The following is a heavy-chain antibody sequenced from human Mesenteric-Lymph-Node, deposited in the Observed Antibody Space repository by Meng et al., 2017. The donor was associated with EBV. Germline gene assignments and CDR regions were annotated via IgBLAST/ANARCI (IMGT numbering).Heavy chain of an antibody. D-gene: IGHD3-10*01. CDR2: IHRSGAT. Sequence: QVQLQGPGPGLVKPSGTLSLTCAVSGGSISSDNWWTWVRQPPGKGLEWIGEIHRSGATNYNPSLKSRVTISVDKSKNQFSLKLSSVTAADAAVYFCASVIYGSGLNSWFDPWGHGTLVTVSS. CDR3: ASVIYGSGLNSWFDP. J-gene: IGHJ5*02. V-gene: IGHV4-4*02. CDR1: GGSISSDNW.